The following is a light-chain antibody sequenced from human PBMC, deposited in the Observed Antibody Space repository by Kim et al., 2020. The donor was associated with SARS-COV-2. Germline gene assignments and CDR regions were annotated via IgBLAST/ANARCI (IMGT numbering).Light chain of an antibody. Sequence: EIVLTQSPGTLSLSPGERATLSCRASQSVSSSYLAWYQQKPGQAPRLLIYGASSRATGIPDRFSDSGSGTDFTLTISRLEPEDFAVYYCQQYGSSPYTFGQGTKLEI. CDR3: QQYGSSPYT. J-gene: IGKJ2*01. CDR1: QSVSSSY. CDR2: GAS. V-gene: IGKV3-20*01.